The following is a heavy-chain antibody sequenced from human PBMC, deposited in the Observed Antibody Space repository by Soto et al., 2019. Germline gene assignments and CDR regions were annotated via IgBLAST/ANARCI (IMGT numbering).Heavy chain of an antibody. Sequence: QVQLQESGPGLVKPSETLSLTCTVSGGSISSYYWSWIRQPAGKGLEWIGRIYTSGSTNYNPSLKSRVPMSVAPSRNRFPRKMGSVTAADPAVYYCAREITMVRGFIPPLLAYWGQGTLATVPS. CDR2: IYTSGST. J-gene: IGHJ4*02. V-gene: IGHV4-4*07. CDR3: AREITMVRGFIPPLLAY. D-gene: IGHD3-10*01. CDR1: GGSISSYY.